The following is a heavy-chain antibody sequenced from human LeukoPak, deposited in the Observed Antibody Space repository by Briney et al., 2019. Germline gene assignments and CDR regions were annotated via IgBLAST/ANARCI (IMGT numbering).Heavy chain of an antibody. CDR3: ARDLVPNVVPADVQVY. Sequence: GASVKVSCKASGGTFSSYAISWVRQAPGQGLEWMGGIIPIFGTANYAQKFQGRVTITTDESTSTAYMELSSLRSEDTAVYYCARDLVPNVVPADVQVYWGQGTLVTVSS. V-gene: IGHV1-69*05. CDR1: GGTFSSYA. CDR2: IIPIFGTA. J-gene: IGHJ4*02. D-gene: IGHD2-2*01.